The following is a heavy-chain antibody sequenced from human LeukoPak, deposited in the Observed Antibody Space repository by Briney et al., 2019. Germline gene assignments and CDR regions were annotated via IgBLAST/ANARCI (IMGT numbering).Heavy chain of an antibody. D-gene: IGHD6-13*01. CDR2: IYYSGST. V-gene: IGHV4-59*01. Sequence: PSETLSLTCTVSGGSISSYYWSWIRQPPGKGLEWIGYIYYSGSTNYNPSLKSRVTISVDTSKNQFSLKLSSVTAADTAVHYCARARIAAAGNNYYYGMDVWGQGTTVTVSS. CDR1: GGSISSYY. J-gene: IGHJ6*02. CDR3: ARARIAAAGNNYYYGMDV.